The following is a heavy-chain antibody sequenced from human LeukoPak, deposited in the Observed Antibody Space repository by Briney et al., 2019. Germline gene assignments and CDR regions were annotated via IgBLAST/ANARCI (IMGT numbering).Heavy chain of an antibody. V-gene: IGHV3-7*01. CDR2: IKQDGTEK. CDR1: GFSFTTYW. Sequence: PGGSLRLSCAASGFSFTTYWMSWVRQAPGKGLEWVANIKQDGTEKYYVDSVKGRFSISRDNAKNTLDLQMNSLRAEDTAVYYCAKGSTMHMIVVITEYYFDYWGRGTLVTVSS. CDR3: AKGSTMHMIVVITEYYFDY. J-gene: IGHJ4*02. D-gene: IGHD3-22*01.